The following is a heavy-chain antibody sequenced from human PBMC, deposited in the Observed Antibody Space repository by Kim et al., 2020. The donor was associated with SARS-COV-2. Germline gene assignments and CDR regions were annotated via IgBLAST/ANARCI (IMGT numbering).Heavy chain of an antibody. CDR3: AKIRLETPVVPAAGGADFDY. D-gene: IGHD2-2*01. CDR1: GFTFSSYA. Sequence: GGSLRLSCAASGFTFSSYAMSWVRQAPGKGLEWVSAISGSGGSTYYADSVKGRFTISRDNSKNTLYLQMNSLRAEDTAVYYCAKIRLETPVVPAAGGADFDYWGQGTLVTVSS. J-gene: IGHJ4*02. CDR2: ISGSGGST. V-gene: IGHV3-23*01.